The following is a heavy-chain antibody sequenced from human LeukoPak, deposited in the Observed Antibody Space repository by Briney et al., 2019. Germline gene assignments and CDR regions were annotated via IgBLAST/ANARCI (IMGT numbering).Heavy chain of an antibody. J-gene: IGHJ6*02. CDR2: INPNSGGT. CDR1: GYTFTGYY. Sequence: GASVNVSCKASGYTFTGYYMHWVRQAPGQGLEWMGRINPNSGGTNYAQKFRDRVTMTRDTSISTAYMELSRLRSDDTAVYYCARGGRDILTGYYTDFYYGMDVWGQGTTVTVSS. V-gene: IGHV1-2*06. CDR3: ARGGRDILTGYYTDFYYGMDV. D-gene: IGHD3-9*01.